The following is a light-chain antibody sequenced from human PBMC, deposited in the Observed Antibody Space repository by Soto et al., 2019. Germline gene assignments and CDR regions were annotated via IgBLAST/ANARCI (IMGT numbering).Light chain of an antibody. Sequence: EIVLTQSPGTLSLSLGESATLSCPARQSVTSSDLTWYQRKPGQAPRLLIYGISTRATGIPDKFSGSGSGTDFTLTVSRLEPEDFAVYYCQQYGSSPITFGQGTRLEIK. CDR2: GIS. CDR3: QQYGSSPIT. V-gene: IGKV3-20*01. CDR1: QSVTSSD. J-gene: IGKJ5*01.